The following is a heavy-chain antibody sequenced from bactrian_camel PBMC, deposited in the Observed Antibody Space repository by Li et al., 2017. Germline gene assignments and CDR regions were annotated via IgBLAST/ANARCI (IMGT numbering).Heavy chain of an antibody. CDR2: IESDGAR. Sequence: QLVESGGGSVQAGGSLRLSCTTSDRTLSTYCLGWIRQTPGKEREWVAAIESDGARRYADSVKGRFTVSEGAAENILNLEMNSLKPEDSGIYYCAAGGYAGGWPECSSLGFWGQGTQVTVS. V-gene: IGHV3S53*01. J-gene: IGHJ4*01. CDR1: DRTLSTYC. CDR3: AAGGYAGGWPECSSLGF. D-gene: IGHD7*01.